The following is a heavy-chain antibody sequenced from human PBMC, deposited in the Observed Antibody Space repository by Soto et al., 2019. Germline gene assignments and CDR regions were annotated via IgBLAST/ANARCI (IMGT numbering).Heavy chain of an antibody. J-gene: IGHJ4*02. V-gene: IGHV3-11*01. CDR1: GFTFSNHY. CDR3: ARDGVLFRAGFDS. D-gene: IGHD3-3*01. Sequence: QMHLVESGGGLVKPGGSLRLSCEASGFTFSNHYMAWIRQAPGKGLEWVSYISTSGTSTFYADSVKGRFTLSRDNAKDSLFLQMNSLRVDDTAVYFCARDGVLFRAGFDSWGQGTLVTVAS. CDR2: ISTSGTST.